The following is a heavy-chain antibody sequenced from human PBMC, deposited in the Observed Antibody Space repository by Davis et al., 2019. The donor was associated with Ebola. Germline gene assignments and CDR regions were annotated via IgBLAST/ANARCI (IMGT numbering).Heavy chain of an antibody. CDR3: VREDWNHRGFLY. V-gene: IGHV3-48*02. Sequence: GESLKISCAASGFTFSTYSMNWIRQAPGKGLEWVSFISYPSNIIYYADSVRGRFTISRDNAKNSLYLQMNSLGDEDTAVYYCVREDWNHRGFLYWGQGTLVTVSS. D-gene: IGHD1-1*01. CDR1: GFTFSTYS. CDR2: ISYPSNII. J-gene: IGHJ4*02.